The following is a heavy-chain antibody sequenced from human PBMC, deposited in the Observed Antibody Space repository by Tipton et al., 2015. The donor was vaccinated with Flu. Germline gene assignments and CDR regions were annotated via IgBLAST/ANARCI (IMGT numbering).Heavy chain of an antibody. D-gene: IGHD2-2*01. CDR1: NGTISSYY. CDR3: ASEACSSSTCPKGGFDN. V-gene: IGHV4-4*07. J-gene: IGHJ4*02. Sequence: TLSLTCTVSNGTISSYYWSWIRQPAGKGLEWIGRIHSSGGTNHNPSLKSRVTMSVDTSKNQFSLKVNSVTAADTAVYYCASEACSSSTCPKGGFDNWGQGILDIESS. CDR2: IHSSGGT.